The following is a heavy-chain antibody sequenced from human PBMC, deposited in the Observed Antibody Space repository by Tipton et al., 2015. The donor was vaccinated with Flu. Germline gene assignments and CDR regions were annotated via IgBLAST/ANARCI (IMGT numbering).Heavy chain of an antibody. J-gene: IGHJ2*01. CDR1: GYSFTSYW. CDR2: IYPGDSDT. CDR3: ASLPVYYDFWRGYSVGYWYFDL. D-gene: IGHD3-3*01. Sequence: VQLVQSGAEVKKPGESLKISCKGSGYSFTSYWIGWVRQMPGKGLEWMGIIYPGDSDTRYSPSFQGQVTISADKSISTAYLQWSSLKATDTAMYYCASLPVYYDFWRGYSVGYWYFDLWGRGALVTVSS. V-gene: IGHV5-51*01.